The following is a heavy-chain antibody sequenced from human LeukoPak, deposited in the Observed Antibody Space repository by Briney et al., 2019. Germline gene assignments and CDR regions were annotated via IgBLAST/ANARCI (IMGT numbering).Heavy chain of an antibody. Sequence: PGGSLILSCAASGFTFSSYEMNWVRQAPGKGLEWIGGIYYSGSTYYNPSLKSRVTISVDTSKNQFSLKLSSVTAADTAVYYCARHRFFDWLSPFDYWGQGTLVTVSS. CDR1: GFTFSSYE. CDR2: IYYSGST. CDR3: ARHRFFDWLSPFDY. D-gene: IGHD3-9*01. J-gene: IGHJ4*02. V-gene: IGHV4-59*05.